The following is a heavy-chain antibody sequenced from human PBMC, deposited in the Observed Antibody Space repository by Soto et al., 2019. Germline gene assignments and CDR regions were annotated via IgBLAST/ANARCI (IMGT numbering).Heavy chain of an antibody. Sequence: ASETLSLTCTVSGGSISGHSCIWIRQPARKGLEWIGHIYPSGSTSYNPSLRSRVTMSLDTSSNQIFLNLTSVTAADTAVFYCVRGRSYSVYDFWGPGTLVTVSS. D-gene: IGHD5-12*01. V-gene: IGHV4-4*07. CDR1: GGSISGHS. CDR3: VRGRSYSVYDF. CDR2: IYPSGST. J-gene: IGHJ4*02.